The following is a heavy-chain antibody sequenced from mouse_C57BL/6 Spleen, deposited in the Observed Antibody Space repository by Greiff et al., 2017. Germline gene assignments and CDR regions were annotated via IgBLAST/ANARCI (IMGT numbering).Heavy chain of an antibody. CDR2: IDPETGGT. V-gene: IGHV1-15*01. CDR3: TRPLPYFDY. J-gene: IGHJ2*01. CDR1: GYTFTDYE. Sequence: VKLQESGAELVRPGASVTLSCKASGYTFTDYEMHWVKQTPVHGLEWIGAIDPETGGTAYNQKFKGKAILTADKSSSTAYMELRSLTSEDSAVYYCTRPLPYFDYWGQGTTLTVSS.